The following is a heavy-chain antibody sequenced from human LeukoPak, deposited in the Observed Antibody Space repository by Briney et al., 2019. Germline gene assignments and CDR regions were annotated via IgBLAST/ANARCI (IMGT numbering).Heavy chain of an antibody. V-gene: IGHV3-7*03. CDR1: GFIFSTYA. CDR3: ARSIPYGTTWYGRSDY. CDR2: IKPDGTTK. Sequence: GGSLRLSYAASGFIFSTYAMHWVRQAPGKGLEWVANIKPDGTTKFYVDSVKGRFTISRDNALNSLYLQMNSLRAEDTAIYYCARSIPYGTTWYGRSDYWGQGTLVTVSS. D-gene: IGHD6-13*01. J-gene: IGHJ4*02.